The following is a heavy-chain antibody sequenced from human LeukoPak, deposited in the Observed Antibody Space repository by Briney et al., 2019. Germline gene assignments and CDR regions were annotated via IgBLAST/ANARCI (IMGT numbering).Heavy chain of an antibody. D-gene: IGHD1-14*01. CDR1: GFTFSTYA. J-gene: IGHJ4*02. CDR2: IIGSAKNI. V-gene: IGHV3-23*01. CDR3: AKDRVPDGVWEIDY. Sequence: GGSLRLSCVASGFTFSTYAMSWVRQAPGKGLEWVSGIIGSAKNIYYSDSVKGRFTISRDNSKNTLYLQMNSRRAEDTAVYYCAKDRVPDGVWEIDYWGQGTLVTVSS.